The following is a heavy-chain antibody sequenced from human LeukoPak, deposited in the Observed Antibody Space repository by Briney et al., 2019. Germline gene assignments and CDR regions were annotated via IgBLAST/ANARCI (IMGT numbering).Heavy chain of an antibody. CDR3: ARSRAEDIVVVPAAMDKDSNYYYYYMDV. CDR1: GFTFTTFW. V-gene: IGHV3-74*01. CDR2: INHDGSST. Sequence: GGSLRLSCATSGFTFTTFWMHWVRQAPGKGLVWVSRINHDGSSTNYADSVKGRFTISRDNAKNSLYLQMNSLRAEDTAVYYCARSRAEDIVVVPAAMDKDSNYYYYYMDVWGKGTTVTISS. J-gene: IGHJ6*03. D-gene: IGHD2-2*01.